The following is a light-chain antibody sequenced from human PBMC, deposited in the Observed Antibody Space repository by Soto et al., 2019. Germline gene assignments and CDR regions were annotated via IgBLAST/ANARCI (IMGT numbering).Light chain of an antibody. CDR3: QHYNSYSEA. CDR2: KAS. CDR1: QTISSW. J-gene: IGKJ1*01. V-gene: IGKV1-5*03. Sequence: DIQMTQSPSTLSGSVGDRVTITCRASQTISSWLAWYQQKPGKAPKLLIYKASTLKSGVPSRVSGSGSGTVFTLTISSLQPDGFATYYCQHYNSYSEAFGQGTKVDLK.